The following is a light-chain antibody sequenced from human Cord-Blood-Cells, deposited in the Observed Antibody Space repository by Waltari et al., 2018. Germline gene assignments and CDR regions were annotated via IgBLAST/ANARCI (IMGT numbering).Light chain of an antibody. V-gene: IGLV1-44*01. CDR2: SNN. Sequence: QSVLTQPPSASGTPGQRVTISCSGSRSNIGSNTVNWYQQLPGTAPNLLIYSNNQRPSGVPDRFSGSKSGTSASLAISGLQSEDEADYYCAAWDDSLNGYVFGTGTKVTVL. CDR3: AAWDDSLNGYV. J-gene: IGLJ1*01. CDR1: RSNIGSNT.